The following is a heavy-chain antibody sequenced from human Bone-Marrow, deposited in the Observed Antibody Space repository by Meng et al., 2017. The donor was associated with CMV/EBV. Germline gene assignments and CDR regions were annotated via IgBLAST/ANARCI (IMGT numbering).Heavy chain of an antibody. CDR1: GGTFSSYA. CDR3: ARGNAPYSDYLLCGMDV. D-gene: IGHD2/OR15-2a*01. Sequence: SVKVSCKASGGTFSSYAISWVRQAPGQGLEWMGGIIPIFGTANYAQKFQGRVTITTDESTSTAYMELSSLRSEDTAVYYCARGNAPYSDYLLCGMDVWGQGTTVTVSS. V-gene: IGHV1-69*05. CDR2: IIPIFGTA. J-gene: IGHJ6*02.